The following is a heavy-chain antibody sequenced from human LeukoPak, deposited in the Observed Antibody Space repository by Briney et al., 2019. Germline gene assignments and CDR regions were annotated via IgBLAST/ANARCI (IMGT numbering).Heavy chain of an antibody. D-gene: IGHD2-15*01. CDR2: INPNSSGT. J-gene: IGHJ4*02. CDR3: ARDGCSGGSCYSDY. V-gene: IGHV1-2*04. Sequence: ASVKVSCKASGYTFTGYYMHWVRQAPGQGLEWMGWINPNSSGTNYAQKFQGWVTMTRDTSISTAYMELSRLRSDDTAVYYCARDGCSGGSCYSDYWGQGTLVTVSS. CDR1: GYTFTGYY.